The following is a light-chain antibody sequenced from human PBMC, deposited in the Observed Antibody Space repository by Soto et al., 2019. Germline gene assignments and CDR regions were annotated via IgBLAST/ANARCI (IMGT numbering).Light chain of an antibody. V-gene: IGKV1-5*01. J-gene: IGKJ1*01. CDR3: QQYNTYSRT. CDR2: DAS. Sequence: DIQMTQSPSTLSAFVGDRLTITCRASQSISRWLAWYQQKQGKXPKXXIYDASSLESGVPSRFSGSGSGTDLTITISGLQPNDCETYDCQQYNTYSRTFGQGTKVDIK. CDR1: QSISRW.